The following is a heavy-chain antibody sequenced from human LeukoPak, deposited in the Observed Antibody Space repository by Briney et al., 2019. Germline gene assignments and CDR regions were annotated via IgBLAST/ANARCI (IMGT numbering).Heavy chain of an antibody. J-gene: IGHJ4*02. Sequence: SETLSLTCAVTSGSITNNWWTWVRQPPGKGLEWIGEIYHSGSTNYNPSLKSRVTISVDKSKNQFSLKLSSVTAADTAVYYCARVSTVIDYWGQGTLVTVSS. D-gene: IGHD4-11*01. CDR2: IYHSGST. CDR3: ARVSTVIDY. V-gene: IGHV4-4*02. CDR1: SGSITNNW.